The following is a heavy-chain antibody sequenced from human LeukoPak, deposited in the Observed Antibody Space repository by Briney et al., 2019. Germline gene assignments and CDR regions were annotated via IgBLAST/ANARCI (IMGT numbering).Heavy chain of an antibody. CDR3: ARDIGASAWDRLGYY. CDR1: GYTFTSYG. CDR2: ISAYNGAT. J-gene: IGHJ4*02. V-gene: IGHV1-18*04. D-gene: IGHD6-19*01. Sequence: AASVKVSCKASGYTFTSYGITWVRQAPGQGLEWMGWISAYNGATEYAQNLQGRVTMSTDTSTSTAYMELRSLISDDTAVYYCARDIGASAWDRLGYYWGQGTLVTVSS.